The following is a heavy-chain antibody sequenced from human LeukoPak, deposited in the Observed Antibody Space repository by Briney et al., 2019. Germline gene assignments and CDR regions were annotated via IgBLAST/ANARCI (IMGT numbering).Heavy chain of an antibody. Sequence: ASVKVSCKVSGYTLTELSMHWVRQAPGRGLEWMGGFDPEDGETIYAQKFQGRVTMTEDTSTDTAYMELSSLRSEDTAVYYCATVIPYIVLKVYSRSYWFDPWGQGTLVTASS. CDR1: GYTLTELS. V-gene: IGHV1-24*01. CDR3: ATVIPYIVLKVYSRSYWFDP. D-gene: IGHD2-8*01. J-gene: IGHJ5*02. CDR2: FDPEDGET.